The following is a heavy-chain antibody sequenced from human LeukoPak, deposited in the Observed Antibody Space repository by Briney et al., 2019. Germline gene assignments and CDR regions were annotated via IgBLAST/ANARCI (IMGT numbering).Heavy chain of an antibody. D-gene: IGHD1-26*01. V-gene: IGHV3-7*01. CDR2: IHQNGNTK. J-gene: IGHJ4*02. Sequence: GGSLRLSCAASGFTFSGHWMNWVRQAPGKWLEWVANIHQNGNTKNYVDSVKGRFTISRDNAKNSLYLQMNSLRAEDTAVYYCARDPDELLGVALDYWGREPWSPSPQ. CDR3: ARDPDELLGVALDY. CDR1: GFTFSGHW.